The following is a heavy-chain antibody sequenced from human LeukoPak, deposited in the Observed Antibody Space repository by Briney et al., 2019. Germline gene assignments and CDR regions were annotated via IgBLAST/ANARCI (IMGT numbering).Heavy chain of an antibody. CDR2: IIPIFGTA. Sequence: GASVKVSCKASGGTFSSYAISWVRQAPGQGLEWMGGIIPIFGTANYAQKFQGRVTITADESTSTAYMELSRLRSDDTAVYYCARGRGYCTNGVCYYYYYMDVWGKGTTVTVSS. CDR1: GGTFSSYA. J-gene: IGHJ6*03. V-gene: IGHV1-69*13. CDR3: ARGRGYCTNGVCYYYYYMDV. D-gene: IGHD2-8*01.